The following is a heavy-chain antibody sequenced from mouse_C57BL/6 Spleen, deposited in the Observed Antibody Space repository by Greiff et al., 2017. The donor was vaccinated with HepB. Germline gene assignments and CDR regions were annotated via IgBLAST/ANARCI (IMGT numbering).Heavy chain of an antibody. CDR3: ARAHLYYDYGDWYFDV. D-gene: IGHD2-4*01. CDR2: IDPEDGET. Sequence: EVQLQQSGAELVKPGASVKLSCTASGFNIKDYYMHWVKQRTEQGLEWIGRIDPEDGETKYAPKFQGKATITADTSSNTAYLQLSSLTSEDTAVYYCARAHLYYDYGDWYFDVWGTGTTVTVSS. V-gene: IGHV14-2*01. J-gene: IGHJ1*03. CDR1: GFNIKDYY.